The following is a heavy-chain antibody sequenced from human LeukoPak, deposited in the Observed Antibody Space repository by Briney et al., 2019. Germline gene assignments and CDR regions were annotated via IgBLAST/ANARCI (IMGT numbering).Heavy chain of an antibody. Sequence: ASVKVSCKASGGTFSSYAISWVRQAAGQGLEWMGGIIPIFGTANYAQKFQGRVTITADESTTTAYMELSSLISEDTAVYYCARVTAYCGGDCYSPFDYWGQGTLVTVSS. CDR3: ARVTAYCGGDCYSPFDY. CDR2: IIPIFGTA. D-gene: IGHD2-21*02. J-gene: IGHJ4*02. CDR1: GGTFSSYA. V-gene: IGHV1-69*13.